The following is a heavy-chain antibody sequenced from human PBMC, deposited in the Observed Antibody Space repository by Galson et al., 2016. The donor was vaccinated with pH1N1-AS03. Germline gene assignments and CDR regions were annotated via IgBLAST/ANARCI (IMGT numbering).Heavy chain of an antibody. D-gene: IGHD1-26*01. CDR3: AKEGPVGASPNWYLDL. V-gene: IGHV3-30*02. Sequence: SLRLSCAASGFTFSSYGMHWVRQAPGKGLEWVAVIRYDGSHKYYADSVKGRFTISRDNSDNTVFLQVNNLKPDEAAVYYCAKEGPVGASPNWYLDLWGRGTLVTVSP. J-gene: IGHJ2*01. CDR2: IRYDGSHK. CDR1: GFTFSSYG.